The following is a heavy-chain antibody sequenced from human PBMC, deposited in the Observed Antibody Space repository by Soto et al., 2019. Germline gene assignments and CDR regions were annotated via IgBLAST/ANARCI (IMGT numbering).Heavy chain of an antibody. D-gene: IGHD6-25*01. V-gene: IGHV4-31*03. Sequence: SETLSLTCTVSGGSISSGGYYWSWIRKHPGKGLEWIGYIYNSGSTYYNPSLKSRVTISVDTSKNQFSLKLNSVTAADTAVYYCARVAARSFLFDYWGQGTLVTVSS. J-gene: IGHJ4*02. CDR1: GGSISSGGYY. CDR3: ARVAARSFLFDY. CDR2: IYNSGST.